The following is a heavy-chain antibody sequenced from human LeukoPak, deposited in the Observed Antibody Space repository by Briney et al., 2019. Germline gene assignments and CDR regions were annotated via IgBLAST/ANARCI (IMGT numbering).Heavy chain of an antibody. V-gene: IGHV4-59*08. CDR2: FYSTGSS. CDR3: ARHFGVAARPTFDI. CDR1: GGSMRNYY. Sequence: SETLSLTCTVPGGSMRNYYWSWIRKPPGKGLEWVGHFYSTGSSNYSPSLKSRLTISVDTSKNYLSLTLRSVTAADTAIYYCARHFGVAARPTFDIWGQGTMVTAS. J-gene: IGHJ3*02. D-gene: IGHD6-6*01.